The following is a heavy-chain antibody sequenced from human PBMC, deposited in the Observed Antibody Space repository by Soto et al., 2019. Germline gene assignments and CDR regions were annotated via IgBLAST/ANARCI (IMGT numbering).Heavy chain of an antibody. CDR1: GHTVTDLS. CDR3: AVESPTPEITPLHYSGMDV. CDR2: FEPEDGES. J-gene: IGHJ6*02. Sequence: ASVKVSCKVSGHTVTDLSIHWVRLSPGKGLEWMGNFEPEDGESVYAQKFQGRVKVTEDTSANTAYLELSSLTSDDTAVYYCAVESPTPEITPLHYSGMDVLGQGTTVTVSS. V-gene: IGHV1-24*01. D-gene: IGHD1-20*01.